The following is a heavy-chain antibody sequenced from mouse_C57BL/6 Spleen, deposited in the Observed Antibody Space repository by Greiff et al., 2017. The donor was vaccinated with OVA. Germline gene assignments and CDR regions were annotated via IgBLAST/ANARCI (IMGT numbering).Heavy chain of an antibody. CDR1: GYTFTSYW. CDR3: AREEYYFDY. V-gene: IGHV1-64*01. Sequence: VQLQQSGAELVKPGASVKLSCKASGYTFTSYWMHWVKQRPGQGLEWIGMIHPNSGSTNYNEKFKSKATLTVDKSSSTSYMQLSSLTSEDSAVYYCAREEYYFDYWGQGTTLTVSS. J-gene: IGHJ2*01. CDR2: IHPNSGST.